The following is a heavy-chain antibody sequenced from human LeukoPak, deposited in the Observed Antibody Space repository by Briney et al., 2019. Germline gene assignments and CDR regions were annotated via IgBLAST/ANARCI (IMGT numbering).Heavy chain of an antibody. CDR1: GFTFSSYG. CDR2: IWYDGNNK. CDR3: ASETGRDAFDI. V-gene: IGHV3-33*01. Sequence: GRSLRLSCAASGFTFSSYGMHWVRQAPGKGLEWVAVIWYDGNNKYYADSVKGRFTISRDNSKNTLYLQMNSLRAEDTAVYYCASETGRDAFDIWGQGTMVTVSS. J-gene: IGHJ3*02.